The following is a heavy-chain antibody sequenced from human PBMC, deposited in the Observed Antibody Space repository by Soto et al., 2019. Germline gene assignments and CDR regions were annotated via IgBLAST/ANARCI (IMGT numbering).Heavy chain of an antibody. V-gene: IGHV3-30*18. D-gene: IGHD6-19*01. CDR1: GFTFSSYG. CDR2: ISYDGSNK. CDR3: AKDGPYSSGWYYFDY. J-gene: IGHJ4*02. Sequence: GGSLRLSCAASGFTFSSYGMHWVRQAPGKGLEWVAVISYDGSNKYYADSVKGRFTISRDNSKNTLYLQMNSLRAEDTAVYYCAKDGPYSSGWYYFDYWGQGTLVTVSS.